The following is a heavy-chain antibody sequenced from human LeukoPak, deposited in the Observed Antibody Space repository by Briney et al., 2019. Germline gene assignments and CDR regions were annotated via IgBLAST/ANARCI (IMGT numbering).Heavy chain of an antibody. CDR3: ASARGRFGEFLHFIY. J-gene: IGHJ4*01. D-gene: IGHD3-10*01. CDR1: GFTFSSYS. Sequence: GGSLRLSCAASGFTFSSYSMNWVRQAPEKGLEWVSYISASGSTLFYADSVRGRFTISRDNAKNSLSLQMNSLRAEDTAVYYCASARGRFGEFLHFIYWGQGTLVTVSS. CDR2: ISASGSTL. V-gene: IGHV3-48*04.